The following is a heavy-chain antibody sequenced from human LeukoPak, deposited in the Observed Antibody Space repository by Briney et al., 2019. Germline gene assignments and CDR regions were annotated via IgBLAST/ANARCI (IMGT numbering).Heavy chain of an antibody. J-gene: IGHJ4*02. D-gene: IGHD3-10*01. CDR2: IYYSGST. CDR3: ARDLSPDYYGSGRYFHY. V-gene: IGHV4-31*03. CDR1: GGSISSGGYY. Sequence: SRTLSLTCTVSGGSISSGGYYWGWHRQHPGKDLEWLRYIYYSGSTYYNPSLKSGVTISVSKSKNQFSLKLSSVTAAETAVYYCARDLSPDYYGSGRYFHYWGQGTLVTVSS.